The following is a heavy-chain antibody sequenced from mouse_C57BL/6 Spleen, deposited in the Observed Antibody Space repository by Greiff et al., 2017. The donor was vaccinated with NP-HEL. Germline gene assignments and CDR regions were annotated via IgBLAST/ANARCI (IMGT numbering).Heavy chain of an antibody. D-gene: IGHD1-1*01. CDR3: ARSYGSTLAY. CDR2: IHPNSGST. J-gene: IGHJ3*01. CDR1: GYTFTSYW. V-gene: IGHV1-64*01. Sequence: QVQLQQSGAELVKPGASVKLSCKASGYTFTSYWMHWVKQRPGQGLEWIGMIHPNSGSTNYNEKFKSKATLTVDKSSSTAYMQLSSLTSEDSAVYYCARSYGSTLAYWGQGTLVTVSA.